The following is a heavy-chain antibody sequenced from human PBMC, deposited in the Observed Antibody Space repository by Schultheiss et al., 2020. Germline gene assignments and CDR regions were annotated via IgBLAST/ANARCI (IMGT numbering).Heavy chain of an antibody. V-gene: IGHV3-48*04. CDR2: IYTGGTK. CDR1: GFTFSSYS. Sequence: GGSLRLSCTASGFTFSSYSMNWVRQTPEKGLEWVSVIYTGGTKYYADSVKGRFTISRDNAKNSLYLQMNSLRAEDTAVYYCARVGVTVAYFDYWGQGTTVTVSS. J-gene: IGHJ4*03. D-gene: IGHD4-23*01. CDR3: ARVGVTVAYFDY.